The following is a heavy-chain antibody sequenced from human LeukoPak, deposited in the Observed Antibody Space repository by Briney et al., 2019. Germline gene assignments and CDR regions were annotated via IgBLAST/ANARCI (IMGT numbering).Heavy chain of an antibody. Sequence: GGSLRLSRAASGFTFSSYSMNWVRQAPGKGLEWVSSISSSSSYIYYADSVKGRFTISRDNAKNSLYLQMNSLRAEDTAVYYCASDRLARSFDYWGQGTLVTVSS. CDR3: ASDRLARSFDY. V-gene: IGHV3-21*01. CDR2: ISSSSSYI. D-gene: IGHD6-19*01. CDR1: GFTFSSYS. J-gene: IGHJ4*02.